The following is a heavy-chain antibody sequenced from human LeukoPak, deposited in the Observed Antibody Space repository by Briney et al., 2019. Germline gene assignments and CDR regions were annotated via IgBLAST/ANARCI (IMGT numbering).Heavy chain of an antibody. D-gene: IGHD2/OR15-2a*01. Sequence: SQTLSLTCIVSGGSISSGGHPWSWIRQSPGKGLEWIGYIYDSGSTFYDPSLKSRVTMSIDRSNNQFSLKLSSVTAADTAVYYCARESNINNWFDPWGQGTLVTVSS. CDR1: GGSISSGGHP. V-gene: IGHV4-30-2*06. CDR2: IYDSGST. CDR3: ARESNINNWFDP. J-gene: IGHJ5*02.